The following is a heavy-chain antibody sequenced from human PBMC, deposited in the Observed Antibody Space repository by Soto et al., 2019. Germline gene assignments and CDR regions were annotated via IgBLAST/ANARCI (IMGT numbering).Heavy chain of an antibody. Sequence: GGSLRLSCAASGFTFSSYWMSWVRQAPGKGLEWVANIKQDGSEKYYVDSVKGRFTISRDNAKNSLYLQMNSLRAEDTAVYYCVRDSASENRRYCSGGSCYGYAFDIWGQGTMVTVSS. CDR1: GFTFSSYW. CDR2: IKQDGSEK. CDR3: VRDSASENRRYCSGGSCYGYAFDI. D-gene: IGHD2-15*01. V-gene: IGHV3-7*01. J-gene: IGHJ3*02.